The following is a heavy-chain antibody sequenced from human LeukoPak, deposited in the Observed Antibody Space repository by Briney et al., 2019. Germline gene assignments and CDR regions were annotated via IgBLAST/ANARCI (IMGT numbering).Heavy chain of an antibody. CDR2: IYYSGST. J-gene: IGHJ4*02. V-gene: IGHV4-30-4*08. CDR3: ARDSQGEWELPFDY. CDR1: GGSISSGDYY. D-gene: IGHD1-26*01. Sequence: SQTLSLTCTVSGGSISSGDYYWSWIRQPPGKGLEWIGYIYYSGSTYYNPSLKSRVTISVDTSKNQFSLKLSSVTAADTAVYYCARDSQGEWELPFDYWGQGTLVTVSS.